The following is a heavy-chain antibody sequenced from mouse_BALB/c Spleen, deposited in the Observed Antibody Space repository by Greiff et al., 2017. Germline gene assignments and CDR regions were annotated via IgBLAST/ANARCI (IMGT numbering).Heavy chain of an antibody. D-gene: IGHD1-1*01. V-gene: IGHV3-2*02. CDR1: GYSITSDYA. CDR3: ARCYYGSSLDY. Sequence: DVKLQESGPGLVKPSQSLSLTCTVTGYSITSDYAWNWIRQFPGNKLEWMGYISYSGSTSYNPSLKSRISITRDTSKNQFFLQLNSVTTEDTATYYCARCYYGSSLDYWGQGTTLTVSS. CDR2: ISYSGST. J-gene: IGHJ2*01.